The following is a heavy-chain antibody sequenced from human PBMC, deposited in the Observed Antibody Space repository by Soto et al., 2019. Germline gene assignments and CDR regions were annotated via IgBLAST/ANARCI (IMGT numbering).Heavy chain of an antibody. D-gene: IGHD2-21*01. CDR3: TIQPEIRGGDGIIY. Sequence: EVQLVESGGGLVQPGGSLKLSCADSGFTFSGSAIHWVRQTSGKGLEWVGRIRTKGNNYATAYVASVKGRFTISRDDSKNTAYLQMNSLNTEDTAVYYCTIQPEIRGGDGIIYWGQGTLVTVSS. J-gene: IGHJ4*02. V-gene: IGHV3-73*02. CDR2: IRTKGNNYAT. CDR1: GFTFSGSA.